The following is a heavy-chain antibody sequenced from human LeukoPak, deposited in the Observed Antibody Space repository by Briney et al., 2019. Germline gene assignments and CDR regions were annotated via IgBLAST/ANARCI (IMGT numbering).Heavy chain of an antibody. V-gene: IGHV3-23*01. J-gene: IGHJ4*02. D-gene: IGHD2-15*01. CDR3: TRDQGYCSGDTCYSWAYFDY. CDR2: ISGSGVST. Sequence: GGSLRLSCGASGFTFSSSAMSWVRQAPGKGLVWVSSISGSGVSTYYADSVKGRFTISRDNAKNSLFLQMDTLRVEDTAVYFCTRDQGYCSGDTCYSWAYFDYWGQGALVSVSS. CDR1: GFTFSSSA.